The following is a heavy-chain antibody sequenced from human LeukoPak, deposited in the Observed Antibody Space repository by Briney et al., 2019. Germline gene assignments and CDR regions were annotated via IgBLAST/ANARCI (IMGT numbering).Heavy chain of an antibody. V-gene: IGHV3-21*01. CDR3: ARVGYYYDISGYYHEDY. Sequence: GGSLRLSCAASGFTFSSYSMNWVRQAPGKGLEWVSSISGSSSYIYYADSVKGRFTISRDNAKNSLYLQMNSLGAEDTAVYYCARVGYYYDISGYYHEDYWGQGALVTVSS. D-gene: IGHD3-22*01. J-gene: IGHJ4*02. CDR2: ISGSSSYI. CDR1: GFTFSSYS.